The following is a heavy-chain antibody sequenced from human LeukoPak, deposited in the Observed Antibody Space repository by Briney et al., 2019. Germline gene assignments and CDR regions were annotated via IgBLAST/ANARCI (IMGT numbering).Heavy chain of an antibody. CDR2: IWYDASNK. CDR1: GFTFSSFG. Sequence: GGSLRLSCAASGFTFSSFGMHWVRQAPGKGLEWVAVIWYDASNKYYADSVKGRFTISRDNSKNTLFLQMNSLRDDDTAVYYCAVHLGAWGQGTLVTVSS. CDR3: AVHLGA. V-gene: IGHV3-33*01. J-gene: IGHJ5*02.